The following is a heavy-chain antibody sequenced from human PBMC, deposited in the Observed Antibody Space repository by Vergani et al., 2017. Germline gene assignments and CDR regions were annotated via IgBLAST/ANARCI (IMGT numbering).Heavy chain of an antibody. CDR1: GFTFSSYA. J-gene: IGHJ4*02. Sequence: QVQLVESGGGVVQPGRSLRLSSAASGFTFSSYAMHWVRQAPGKGLEWVAVISYDGSNKYYADSVKGRFTISRDNSKNTLYLQMNRLRAEDTAVYYCAGEGGYEYGPLDCWGQGTLVTVSS. CDR3: AGEGGYEYGPLDC. CDR2: ISYDGSNK. V-gene: IGHV3-30-3*01. D-gene: IGHD5-12*01.